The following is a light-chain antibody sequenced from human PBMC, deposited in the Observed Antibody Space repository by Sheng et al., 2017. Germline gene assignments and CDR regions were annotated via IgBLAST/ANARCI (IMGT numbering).Light chain of an antibody. CDR1: SSDIGDYNY. CDR3: QAWDSSTAV. Sequence: QSALTQPPSASGSPGQSISISCTGSSSDIGDYNYVSWYQQHPGKAPKVVIYEVTKRPSGIPERFSGSNSGNTATLTISGTQAMDEADYYCQAWDSSTAVFGGGTKLTVL. CDR2: EVT. J-gene: IGLJ2*01. V-gene: IGLV2-8*01.